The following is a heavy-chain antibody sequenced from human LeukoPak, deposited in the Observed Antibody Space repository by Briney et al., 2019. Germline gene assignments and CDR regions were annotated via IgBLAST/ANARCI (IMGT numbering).Heavy chain of an antibody. V-gene: IGHV3-9*01. CDR3: EKGGGSYSSPVAS. D-gene: IGHD6-13*01. CDR2: ISWNSGSI. J-gene: IGHJ5*02. Sequence: GGSLRLSCAASGFTFDDYAMNWVRQAPGKGLEWVSTISWNSGSIGYADSVKGRFTISRDNAKNSLYLQMSSLRAEDTAFYYCEKGGGSYSSPVASWGQGTLVTVSS. CDR1: GFTFDDYA.